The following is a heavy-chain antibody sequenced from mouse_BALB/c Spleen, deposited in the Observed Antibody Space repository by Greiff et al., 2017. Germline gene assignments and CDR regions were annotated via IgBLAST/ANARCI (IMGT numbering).Heavy chain of an antibody. J-gene: IGHJ4*01. CDR2: INSDGGST. D-gene: IGHD1-2*01. CDR1: GFTFSSYY. V-gene: IGHV5-6-2*01. Sequence: EVHLVESGGGLVKLGGSLKLSCAASGFTFSSYYMSWVRQTPEKRLELVAAINSDGGSTYYPDTVKGRFTISRDNAKNTLYLQMSSLKSEDTAVYAGAIHGIHYYDSGPLDYWGQGTSVTVSS. CDR3: AIHGIHYYDSGPLDY.